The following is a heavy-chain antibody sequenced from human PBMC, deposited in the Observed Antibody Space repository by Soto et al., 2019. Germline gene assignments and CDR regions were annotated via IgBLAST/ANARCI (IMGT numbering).Heavy chain of an antibody. Sequence: QVQLQQWGAGLLKPSETLSLTCAVYGGSFINHYWSWIRQPPGKGLEWIGEINHIGITNYNPSLKRRVSLTVDTVKKQFTLELSSVAAAATAVYYCARGDILIGSRNWFDPWGQGTLVTVSS. J-gene: IGHJ5*02. V-gene: IGHV4-34*01. D-gene: IGHD3-9*01. CDR2: INHIGIT. CDR3: ARGDILIGSRNWFDP. CDR1: GGSFINHY.